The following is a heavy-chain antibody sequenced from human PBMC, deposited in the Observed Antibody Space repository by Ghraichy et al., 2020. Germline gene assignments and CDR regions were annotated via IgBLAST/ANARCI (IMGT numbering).Heavy chain of an antibody. Sequence: GESLNISCKGSGYSFTSYWIGWVRQMPGKGLEWMGIIYPGDSDTRYSPSFQGQVTISADKSISTAYLQWSSLKASDTAMYYCAIAAADPESAVGYYFDYWGQGTLVTVSS. CDR3: AIAAADPESAVGYYFDY. D-gene: IGHD6-13*01. CDR2: IYPGDSDT. V-gene: IGHV5-51*01. J-gene: IGHJ4*02. CDR1: GYSFTSYW.